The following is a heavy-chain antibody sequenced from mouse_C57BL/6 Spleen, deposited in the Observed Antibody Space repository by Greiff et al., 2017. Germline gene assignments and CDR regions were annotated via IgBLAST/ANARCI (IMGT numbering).Heavy chain of an antibody. J-gene: IGHJ1*03. CDR2: ISSGGDYI. D-gene: IGHD1-1*01. CDR1: GFTFSSYA. V-gene: IGHV5-9-1*02. Sequence: EVQGVESGEGLVKPGGSLKLSCAASGFTFSSYAMSWVRQTPEKRLEWVAYISSGGDYIYYADTVKGRFTISRDNARNTLYLQMSSLKSEDTAMYYCTRGTVVAEGYFDVWGTGTTVTVSS. CDR3: TRGTVVAEGYFDV.